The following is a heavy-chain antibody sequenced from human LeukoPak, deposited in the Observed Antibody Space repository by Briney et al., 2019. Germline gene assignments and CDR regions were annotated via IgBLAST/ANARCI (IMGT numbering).Heavy chain of an antibody. CDR2: ITSSSNTI. V-gene: IGHV3-48*01. CDR1: GFTFSSYS. D-gene: IGHD3-16*02. CDR3: AIDPLRGVIVGGPPNDAFDI. Sequence: GGSLRLSCAASGFTFSSYSMNWVRQAPGKGLEWVSYITSSSNTIYYADSVKGRFTISRDNAKNSLYLQMNSLRAEDTAVYYRAIDPLRGVIVGGPPNDAFDIWGQGTMATVSS. J-gene: IGHJ3*02.